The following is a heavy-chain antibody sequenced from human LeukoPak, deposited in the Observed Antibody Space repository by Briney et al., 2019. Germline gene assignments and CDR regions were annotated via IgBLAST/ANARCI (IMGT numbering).Heavy chain of an antibody. Sequence: PSETLSLTCTVSGGSISSGDYSWTWIRQAPGTGLEWIGDIYYSGRTCYNPSLKSRLTISVDTPKNQFSLKLSSVTAADTAVYYCARSKQELRSTFYYGSGTYSPNAFDIWGRGTMVTVSS. CDR1: GGSISSGDYS. CDR3: ARSKQELRSTFYYGSGTYSPNAFDI. D-gene: IGHD3-10*01. J-gene: IGHJ3*02. V-gene: IGHV4-30-4*01. CDR2: IYYSGRT.